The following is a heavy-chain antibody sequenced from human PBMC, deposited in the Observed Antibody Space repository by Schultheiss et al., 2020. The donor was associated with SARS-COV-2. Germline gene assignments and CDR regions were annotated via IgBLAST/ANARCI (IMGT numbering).Heavy chain of an antibody. CDR3: ARGIVVVPAAPDY. Sequence: GESLKISCAASGFTFSSYAMHWVRQAPGKGLEWVAVIWYDGSNKYYADSVKGRFTISRDNSKNTLYLQMNSLRAEDTAVYYCARGIVVVPAAPDYWGQGTLVTVSS. CDR2: IWYDGSNK. V-gene: IGHV3-33*08. J-gene: IGHJ4*02. D-gene: IGHD2-2*01. CDR1: GFTFSSYA.